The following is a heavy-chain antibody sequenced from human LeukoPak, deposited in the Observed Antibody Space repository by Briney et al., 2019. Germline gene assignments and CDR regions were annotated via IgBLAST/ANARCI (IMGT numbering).Heavy chain of an antibody. CDR2: ISSTSIYI. CDR1: GFSFSTYS. V-gene: IGHV3-21*01. Sequence: GGSLRLSCAASGFSFSTYSMNWVRQAPGKGLEWVSSISSTSIYIYYADSVKGRFTISRDNAKNSLHLQMNSLRAEDTAVYYCANVDSSGYYYRRTDAFDIWGQGTMVTVSS. CDR3: ANVDSSGYYYRRTDAFDI. J-gene: IGHJ3*02. D-gene: IGHD3-22*01.